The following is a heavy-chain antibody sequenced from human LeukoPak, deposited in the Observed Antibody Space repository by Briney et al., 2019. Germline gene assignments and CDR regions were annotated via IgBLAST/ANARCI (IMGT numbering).Heavy chain of an antibody. CDR1: GFTVSSNY. D-gene: IGHD3-3*01. Sequence: GGSLRLSCAASGFTVSSNYMSWVRQAPGKGLEWVSSISSSSSYIYYADSVKGRFTISRDNAKNSLYLQMNSLRAEDTAVYYCARGGSYYDFWSGYFLPPYGMDVWGQGTTVTVSS. V-gene: IGHV3-21*01. CDR2: ISSSSSYI. CDR3: ARGGSYYDFWSGYFLPPYGMDV. J-gene: IGHJ6*02.